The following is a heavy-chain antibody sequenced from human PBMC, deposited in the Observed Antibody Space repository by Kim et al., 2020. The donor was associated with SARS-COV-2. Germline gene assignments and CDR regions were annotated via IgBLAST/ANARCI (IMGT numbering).Heavy chain of an antibody. J-gene: IGHJ5*02. Sequence: AQKVQGRVTMTRDTSTGTVYLELSSLRSEDTAVYYCARGVGSSSWRRFDPWGQGTLVTVSS. V-gene: IGHV1-46*01. D-gene: IGHD6-13*01. CDR3: ARGVGSSSWRRFDP.